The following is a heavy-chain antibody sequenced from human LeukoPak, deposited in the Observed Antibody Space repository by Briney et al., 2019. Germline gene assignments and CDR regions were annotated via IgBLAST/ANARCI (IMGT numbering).Heavy chain of an antibody. J-gene: IGHJ3*02. CDR3: ARDGLGGIAAAGIGAFDI. CDR1: GGSISSDY. Sequence: SETLSLTCTVSGGSISSDYWSWIRQPPGKGLEWIGYIYYSGSTNYNPSLKSRVTISVDTSKNQFSLKLSSVTAADTAVYYCARDGLGGIAAAGIGAFDIWGQGTMVTVSS. V-gene: IGHV4-59*01. CDR2: IYYSGST. D-gene: IGHD6-13*01.